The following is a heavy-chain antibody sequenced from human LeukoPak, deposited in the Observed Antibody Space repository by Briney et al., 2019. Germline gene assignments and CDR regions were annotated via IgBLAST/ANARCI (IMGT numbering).Heavy chain of an antibody. V-gene: IGHV4-59*01. J-gene: IGHJ6*02. CDR3: ARDVRASYYYGMDV. Sequence: KPSETLSLTCTVSGGSISSYYWSWIRQPPGKGLEWIGYIYYSGSTNYNPSLKSRVTISVDTSKNQFSLKLSSVTAADTAVYYCARDVRASYYYGMDVWGQGTTVTVSS. D-gene: IGHD1-26*01. CDR1: GGSISSYY. CDR2: IYYSGST.